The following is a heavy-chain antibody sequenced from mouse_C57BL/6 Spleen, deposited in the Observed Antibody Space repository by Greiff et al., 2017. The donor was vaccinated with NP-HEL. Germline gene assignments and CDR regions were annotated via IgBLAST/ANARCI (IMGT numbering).Heavy chain of an antibody. CDR3: ARRGEYAFDY. CDR1: GYTFTDYY. D-gene: IGHD5-1*01. CDR2: INPNNGGT. V-gene: IGHV1-26*01. J-gene: IGHJ2*01. Sequence: EVQLQQSGPELVKPGASVKISCKASGYTFTDYYMNWVKQSHGKSLEWIGDINPNNGGTSYNQKFKGKATLTVDKSSSTAYMELRSLTSEDSAVYYCARRGEYAFDYWGQGTTLTVSS.